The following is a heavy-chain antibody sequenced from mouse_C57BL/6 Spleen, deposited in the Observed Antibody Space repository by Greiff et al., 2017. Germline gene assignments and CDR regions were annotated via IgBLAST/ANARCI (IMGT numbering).Heavy chain of an antibody. CDR1: GYTFTDYY. CDR3: ARARRLRRAFDY. J-gene: IGHJ2*01. V-gene: IGHV1-26*01. CDR2: INPNNGGT. D-gene: IGHD2-2*01. Sequence: EVQLHQSGPELVKPGASVKISCKASGYTFTDYYMNWVKQSHGQSLAWIGDINPNNGGTSYNQKFKGKATLTVSKSSSQAYMKLRSLTSEDSAVYYCARARRLRRAFDYWGQGTTLTGSS.